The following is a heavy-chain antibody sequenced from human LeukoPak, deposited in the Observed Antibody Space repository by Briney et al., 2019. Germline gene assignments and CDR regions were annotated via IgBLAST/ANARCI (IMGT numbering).Heavy chain of an antibody. J-gene: IGHJ6*03. Sequence: PSETLSLTCTVSGGSISSYYWSWIRQPAGKGLEWIGRIYTSGSTNYNPSLKSRVTMSVDTSKNQFSLKLSSATAADTAVYYCARSEQLAPRYYYYYMDVWGKGTTVTVSS. CDR2: IYTSGST. D-gene: IGHD6-6*01. V-gene: IGHV4-4*07. CDR3: ARSEQLAPRYYYYYMDV. CDR1: GGSISSYY.